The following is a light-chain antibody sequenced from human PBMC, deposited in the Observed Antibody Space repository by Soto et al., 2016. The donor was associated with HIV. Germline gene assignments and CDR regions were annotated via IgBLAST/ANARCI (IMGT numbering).Light chain of an antibody. J-gene: IGLJ2*01. CDR1: KLGDKY. V-gene: IGLV3-1*01. CDR2: QDS. CDR3: QAWDSSIXV. Sequence: SYELTQPPSVSVSPGQTASITCSGXKLGDKYACWYQQKPGQSPVLVIYQDSKRPSGIPERFSGSNSGNTATLTISGTQAMDEADYYCQAWDSSIXVFGGGTKADRP.